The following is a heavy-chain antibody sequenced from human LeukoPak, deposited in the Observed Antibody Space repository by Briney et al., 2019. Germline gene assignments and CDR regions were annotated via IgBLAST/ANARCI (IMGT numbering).Heavy chain of an antibody. CDR2: ISGSGGNT. CDR1: GFAFSNTA. J-gene: IGHJ4*02. V-gene: IGHV3-23*01. D-gene: IGHD1-26*01. Sequence: GSLRLSCPASGFAFSNTAMSWVRQAPGKGLGWVSAISGSGGNTYYADSGKDRFTISRDNSKNTLRLQMNSLRPDDTAVYYCAKGGYYLDRASIDSWGQGTLVSVSS. CDR3: AKGGYYLDRASIDS.